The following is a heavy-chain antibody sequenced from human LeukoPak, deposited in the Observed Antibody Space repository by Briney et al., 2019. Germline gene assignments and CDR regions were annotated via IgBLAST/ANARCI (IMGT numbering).Heavy chain of an antibody. CDR1: GFTLSNYW. V-gene: IGHV3-74*01. J-gene: IGHJ4*02. CDR2: INSDGTST. Sequence: PGGSLRLSCVASGFTLSNYWMHWVRQAPGKGLVWVSRINSDGTSTDNADSLKGRFINSRDNGKNTLYLHMNNLRAEDTAVYYCARGEVYGSGKTDYWGRGTLVSVSS. CDR3: ARGEVYGSGKTDY. D-gene: IGHD3-10*01.